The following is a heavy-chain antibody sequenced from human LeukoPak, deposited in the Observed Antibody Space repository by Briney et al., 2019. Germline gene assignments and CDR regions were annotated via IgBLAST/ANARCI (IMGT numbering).Heavy chain of an antibody. Sequence: PGGSLRLSCAASGFTFSSYGMHWVRQAPGKGLEWVAFIRYDGSNKYYADSVKGRFTISRDNSKNTLYLQMNSLRAEDTAVYYCAKDNQLDIVVVPAALDYWGQGTLVTVSS. CDR2: IRYDGSNK. J-gene: IGHJ4*02. D-gene: IGHD2-2*01. CDR1: GFTFSSYG. CDR3: AKDNQLDIVVVPAALDY. V-gene: IGHV3-30*02.